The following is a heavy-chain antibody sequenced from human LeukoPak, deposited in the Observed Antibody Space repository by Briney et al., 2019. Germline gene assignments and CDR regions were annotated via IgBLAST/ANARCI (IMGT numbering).Heavy chain of an antibody. CDR2: ISYDGSNK. CDR1: GFTFSSYA. Sequence: TGGSLRLSCAASGFTFSSYAMHWVRQAPGKGLEWVAVISYDGSNKYYADSVKGRFTISRDNSKNTLYLQMNSLRAEDTAVYYCASGLQDFQHWGQGTLVTVSS. V-gene: IGHV3-30-3*01. J-gene: IGHJ1*01. CDR3: ASGLQDFQH.